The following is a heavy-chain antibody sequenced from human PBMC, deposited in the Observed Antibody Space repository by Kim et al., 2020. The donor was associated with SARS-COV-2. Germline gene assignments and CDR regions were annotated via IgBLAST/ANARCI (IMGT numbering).Heavy chain of an antibody. V-gene: IGHV3-74*01. CDR3: ASDTVLYGLDV. D-gene: IGHD4-4*01. Sequence: GGSLRLSCAASGFTVTNYWMHWVRQAPGKGLVWVARIKSEGTGISYADSVKCRFTISRDNANNTLYLQMNNLRAEDTAVYYCASDTVLYGLDVWGQGTTVTVSS. CDR2: IKSEGTGI. J-gene: IGHJ6*02. CDR1: GFTVTNYW.